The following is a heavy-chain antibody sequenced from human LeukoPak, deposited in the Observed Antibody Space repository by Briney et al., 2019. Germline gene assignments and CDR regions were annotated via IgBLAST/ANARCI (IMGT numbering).Heavy chain of an antibody. CDR2: ISYDGSNK. Sequence: PGRSLRLSWSASGFTFSYYTMHGVRQAPGKGLEWVAVISYDGSNKYYADSVKGRFTISRDNSKNTLYLQMNSLRAEDTAVYYCARVLNYYDSSGYYFSYWGQGTLVTVSS. V-gene: IGHV3-30-3*01. CDR3: ARVLNYYDSSGYYFSY. D-gene: IGHD3-22*01. CDR1: GFTFSYYT. J-gene: IGHJ4*02.